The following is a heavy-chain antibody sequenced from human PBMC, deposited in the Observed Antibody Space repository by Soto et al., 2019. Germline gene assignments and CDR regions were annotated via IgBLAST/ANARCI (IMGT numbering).Heavy chain of an antibody. V-gene: IGHV1-18*01. CDR1: GYNFTRFG. CDR3: GTEGQQLAQEDYYQCNGMDG. J-gene: IGHJ6*02. Sequence: QFQLVQSGAEVKKPGASVKVSCKASGYNFTRFGISWVRQAQGHGLEWMGWMGAHSGHTSQAQKFQGRLTMTTDASMNTAYIGLRSLTSDDTARYSGGTEGQQLAQEDYYQCNGMDGWRQGTTVIVSS. D-gene: IGHD6-13*01. CDR2: MGAHSGHT.